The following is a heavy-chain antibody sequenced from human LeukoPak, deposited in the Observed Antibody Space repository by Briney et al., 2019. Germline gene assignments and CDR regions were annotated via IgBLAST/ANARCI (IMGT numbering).Heavy chain of an antibody. CDR2: IDSDGSDT. J-gene: IGHJ4*02. V-gene: IGHV3-74*01. Sequence: GGSLRLSCTASGFTLSRHWMHWVRQEPGKGLVWVSRIDSDGSDTNYADSVKGRFTISRDNAKNTLYLQMNSLRAEDSAVYYCARGLSGEYSYGYSDYWGQGNVVTVS. CDR3: ARGLSGEYSYGYSDY. D-gene: IGHD5-18*01. CDR1: GFTLSRHW.